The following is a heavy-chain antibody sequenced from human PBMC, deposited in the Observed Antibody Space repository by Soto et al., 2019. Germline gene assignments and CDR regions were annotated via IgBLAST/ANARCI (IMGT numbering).Heavy chain of an antibody. Sequence: SETLSLTCTVSGGSIIRTDYHWGWIRQPPGEGLEWIGNIHYSGTSYSITSLKSRDNMSVDTSKNQFSLILIFVTATDTAVYYCTDMRGQWLPRDWGQGILVT. CDR1: GGSIIRTDYH. D-gene: IGHD6-19*01. CDR3: TDMRGQWLPRD. V-gene: IGHV4-39*03. J-gene: IGHJ4*02. CDR2: IHYSGTS.